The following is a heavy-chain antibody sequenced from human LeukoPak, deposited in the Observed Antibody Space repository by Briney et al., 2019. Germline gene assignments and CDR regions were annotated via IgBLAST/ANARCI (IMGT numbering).Heavy chain of an antibody. D-gene: IGHD3-10*01. Sequence: ASVKVSCKASRYTFTGYYIHWVRQAPGQGLEWMGWINPNSGGTNYAQKFQGRVTMTRDTSISTAYMELSRLRSDDTAVYYCAKTQDYYGSGSYAFDIWGQGTMVTVSS. CDR3: AKTQDYYGSGSYAFDI. CDR1: RYTFTGYY. V-gene: IGHV1-2*02. J-gene: IGHJ3*02. CDR2: INPNSGGT.